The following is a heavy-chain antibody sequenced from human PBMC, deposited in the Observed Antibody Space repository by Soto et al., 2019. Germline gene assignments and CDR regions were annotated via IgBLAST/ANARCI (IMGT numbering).Heavy chain of an antibody. CDR2: INAGNGNT. V-gene: IGHV1-3*01. D-gene: IGHD3-3*01. J-gene: IGHJ6*02. Sequence: ASVKVSCKASGYTFTRYAMHWVRQAPGQRLEWMGWINAGNGNTKYSQKFQGRVTITRDTSASTAYMEVSSLRSEDTAVYYCARSLTNFGVVIWKDYYVMDVWGQGTTVTVSS. CDR3: ARSLTNFGVVIWKDYYVMDV. CDR1: GYTFTRYA.